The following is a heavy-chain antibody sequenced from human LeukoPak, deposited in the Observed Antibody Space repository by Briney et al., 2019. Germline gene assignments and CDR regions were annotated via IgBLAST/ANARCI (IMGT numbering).Heavy chain of an antibody. CDR1: GFTFSSHA. Sequence: GESLRLSCAASGFTFSSHAMTWVRQAPGKGLEWVSGLSPPGDNTYYSDSVKGRFTISRDNSRNTLYLQMNSLRAEDTAVHYXAKPPLSYFDXSGQYYVASNYFDSWGQGTLVTVSS. CDR3: AKPPLSYFDXSGQYYVASNYFDS. J-gene: IGHJ4*02. CDR2: LSPPGDNT. D-gene: IGHD3-22*01. V-gene: IGHV3-23*01.